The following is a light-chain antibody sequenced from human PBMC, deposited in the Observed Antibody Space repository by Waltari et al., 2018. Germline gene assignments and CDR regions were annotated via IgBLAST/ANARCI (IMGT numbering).Light chain of an antibody. CDR2: LNSDGSH. V-gene: IGLV4-69*01. J-gene: IGLJ2*01. Sequence: QLVLTQSPSASASLGASVKLTCTLSSGHSDYAIAWHQQQPGKGPRYLMKLNSDGSHNKGDGIPERFSGSGSGAGRYPTISSLQSEDEADYYCHAWRSGILVFAGGTKLTVL. CDR1: SGHSDYA. CDR3: HAWRSGILV.